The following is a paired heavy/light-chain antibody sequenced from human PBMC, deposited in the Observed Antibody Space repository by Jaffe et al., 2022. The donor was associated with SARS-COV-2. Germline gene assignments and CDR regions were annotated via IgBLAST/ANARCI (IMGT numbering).Light chain of an antibody. Sequence: DIQMTQSPSSLAASVGDRVTITCRASQSISIYLSWYQQKPGKAPKLLIYAASSLQSGVPSRFSGSGSGTDFTLTISSLQPEDFATYYCQQSYSTLSFGGGTKVEI. CDR3: QQSYSTLS. J-gene: IGKJ4*01. CDR2: AAS. CDR1: QSISIY. V-gene: IGKV1-39*01.
Heavy chain of an antibody. J-gene: IGHJ4*02. V-gene: IGHV3-23*04. CDR1: GFTFTNYA. CDR3: AKDRPYTSGYYQFDC. CDR2: ISGSGTST. Sequence: EVQLVESGGGLVQPGGSLRLSCAGSGFTFTNYAMGWVRQAPGKGLEWVSSISGSGTSTYYADSVTGRFTVSRDNSKNTVYLQMNSLRAEDTALYYCAKDRPYTSGYYQFDCWGQGTLVTVSS. D-gene: IGHD6-19*01.